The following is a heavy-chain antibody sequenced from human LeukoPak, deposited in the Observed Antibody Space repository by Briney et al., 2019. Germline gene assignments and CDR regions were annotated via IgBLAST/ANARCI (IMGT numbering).Heavy chain of an antibody. J-gene: IGHJ6*03. D-gene: IGHD3-22*01. CDR1: GGSISSYH. CDR3: ARDSAMIGGYMDV. Sequence: SETLSLTCTVSGGSISSYHWSWIRQPAGKGLEWIGRMYTSGSTNYNPSLKSRVTMSVDTSKNQFSLKLSSVTAADTAVYYCARDSAMIGGYMDVWGKGTTVTISS. V-gene: IGHV4-4*07. CDR2: MYTSGST.